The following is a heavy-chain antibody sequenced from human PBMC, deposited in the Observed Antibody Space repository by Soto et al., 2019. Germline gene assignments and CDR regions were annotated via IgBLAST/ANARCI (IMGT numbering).Heavy chain of an antibody. D-gene: IGHD3-16*02. V-gene: IGHV3-11*01. CDR1: GFTFSDYY. CDR3: AKAPPYDYIWGSYRLDAFDI. CDR2: ISSSGSTI. J-gene: IGHJ3*02. Sequence: GGSLRLSCAASGFTFSDYYMSWIRQAPGKGLEWVSYISSSGSTIYYADSVKGRFTISRGNAKNSLYLQMNSLRAEDTAVYYCAKAPPYDYIWGSYRLDAFDIWGQGTMVTVSS.